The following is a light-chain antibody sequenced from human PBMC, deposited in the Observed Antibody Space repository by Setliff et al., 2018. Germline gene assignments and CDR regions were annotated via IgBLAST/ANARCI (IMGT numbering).Light chain of an antibody. V-gene: IGLV2-8*01. CDR1: SNDIGAYNF. Sequence: QCALTQPPSASGSPGQSLTISCTGTSNDIGAYNFVSWYQQYPGKAPRLIIYDVTKRPSGVPDRFSGSKSGNTASLTVSGLQAEDEADYYCSSYAASYNPYVFGAGTKVTVL. CDR3: SSYAASYNPYV. J-gene: IGLJ1*01. CDR2: DVT.